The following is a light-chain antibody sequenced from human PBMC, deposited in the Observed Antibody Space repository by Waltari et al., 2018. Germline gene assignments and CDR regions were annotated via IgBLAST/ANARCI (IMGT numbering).Light chain of an antibody. V-gene: IGKV3-20*01. CDR2: GAS. CDR3: QQYARTPPT. CDR1: QSVHNNC. Sequence: DIVLTQSPGTLPLFPGERATLSCRASQSVHNNCLAWYQQKPGQAPRLLIYGASTRATAILDRFSGSGSGTDFTLTISRLEPEDCAVYFCQQYARTPPTFGGGTKVEIK. J-gene: IGKJ4*01.